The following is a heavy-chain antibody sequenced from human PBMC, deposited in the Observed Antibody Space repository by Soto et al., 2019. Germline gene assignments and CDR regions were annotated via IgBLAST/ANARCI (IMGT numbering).Heavy chain of an antibody. Sequence: QVQLQESGPGLVKTSGTLSLTCAVSGGSISSSNWWSWVRQPPGKGLEWIGEIYHSGSTNYSPSLKIRVTISVDKSKNQFSLKLSSVTAADTAVYYCARVAIAAAGTTSWFDPWGQGTLVTVSS. CDR1: GGSISSSNW. J-gene: IGHJ5*02. D-gene: IGHD6-13*01. V-gene: IGHV4-4*02. CDR3: ARVAIAAAGTTSWFDP. CDR2: IYHSGST.